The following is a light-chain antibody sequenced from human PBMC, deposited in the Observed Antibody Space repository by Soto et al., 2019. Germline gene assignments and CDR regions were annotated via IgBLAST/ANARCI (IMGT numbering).Light chain of an antibody. Sequence: EVVMTQSPATLSVSPGERATLSYRASQGVDNNLAWYQQKPGQAPRLLIYGASTRATGIPARFSGSGSGTEFTLTISSLQPEDLAVYYCQQYNNWPPWTFGQGTKVEIK. CDR2: GAS. J-gene: IGKJ1*01. CDR3: QQYNNWPPWT. CDR1: QGVDNN. V-gene: IGKV3-15*01.